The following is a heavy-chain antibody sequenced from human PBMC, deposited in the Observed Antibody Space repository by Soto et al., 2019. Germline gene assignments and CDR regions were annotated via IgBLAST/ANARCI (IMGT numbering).Heavy chain of an antibody. D-gene: IGHD3-10*01. CDR1: GGTFSSYT. J-gene: IGHJ6*02. CDR2: IIPILGIA. CDR3: ARAGVPDPHYYYGMDV. Sequence: QVQLVQSGAEVKKPGSSVKVSCKASGGTFSSYTISWVRQAPGQGLEWMGRIIPILGIANYAQKFQGRVMITADKSTSTAYMELSSLRSEDTAVYYCARAGVPDPHYYYGMDVWGQGTTVTVSS. V-gene: IGHV1-69*02.